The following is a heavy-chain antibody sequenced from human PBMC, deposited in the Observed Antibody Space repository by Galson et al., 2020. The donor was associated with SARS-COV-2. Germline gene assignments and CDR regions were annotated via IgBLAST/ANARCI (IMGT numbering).Heavy chain of an antibody. D-gene: IGHD2-2*01. J-gene: IGHJ4*02. CDR3: STGLSTYPTKY. CDR2: IWEDGSNE. Sequence: GESLKISCAASGFTFGSYAMHWFRQAPGKGPEWVAVIWEDGSNENNVDSVKGRFTISRDISKSTLYLQMNSLRAEDTAVYYCSTGLSTYPTKYWGQGTLVTVSS. V-gene: IGHV3-33*08. CDR1: GFTFGSYA.